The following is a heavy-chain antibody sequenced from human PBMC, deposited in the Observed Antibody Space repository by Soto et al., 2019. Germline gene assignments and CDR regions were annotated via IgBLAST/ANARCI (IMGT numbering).Heavy chain of an antibody. CDR2: IYYSGST. V-gene: IGHV4-59*01. CDR1: GGSISSYY. CDR3: ARRYGGAFEI. D-gene: IGHD4-17*01. Sequence: QVQLQESGTGLVKPSETLSLTCTVSGGSISSYYWSWIRQPPGKGLEWIGYIYYSGSTNYNPSLKSRATLSVDMSKNQFSLKLSSVTAADTAVYYCARRYGGAFEIWGQGTMVTVSS. J-gene: IGHJ3*02.